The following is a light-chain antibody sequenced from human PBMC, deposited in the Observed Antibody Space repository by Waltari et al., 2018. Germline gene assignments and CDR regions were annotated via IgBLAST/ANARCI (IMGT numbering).Light chain of an antibody. Sequence: DIQMTQSPSTVSASVGDRVTITCRASQSISRWLAWYQQKPGKAPKLLIHKASSLQSGVPSRFSGSGSGTEFTLNITSLQPDDFATDYCQHYNSFSALFTFGPGTQVDIK. CDR2: KAS. CDR1: QSISRW. V-gene: IGKV1-5*03. J-gene: IGKJ3*01. CDR3: QHYNSFSALFT.